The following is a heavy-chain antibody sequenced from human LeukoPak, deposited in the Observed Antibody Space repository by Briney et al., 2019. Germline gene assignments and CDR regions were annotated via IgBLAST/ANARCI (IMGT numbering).Heavy chain of an antibody. D-gene: IGHD7-27*01. CDR3: ARDQGLGRYAFDI. Sequence: SQTLSLTCAISGDSVSSKSVWNWIRQSPSRGLEWLGRTYYRSKWYNDYAVSVKSRITINPDTSKNQFSLQLNSVTPEDTAVYYCARDQGLGRYAFDIWGQGTMVTVSS. J-gene: IGHJ3*02. CDR2: TYYRSKWYN. CDR1: GDSVSSKSV. V-gene: IGHV6-1*01.